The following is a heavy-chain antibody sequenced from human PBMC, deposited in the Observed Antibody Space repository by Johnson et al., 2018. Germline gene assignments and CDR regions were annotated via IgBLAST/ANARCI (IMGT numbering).Heavy chain of an antibody. V-gene: IGHV3-21*01. CDR3: AREMWMVSAFDI. CDR2: ISSSSSYI. CDR1: GFTFSSYS. J-gene: IGHJ3*02. D-gene: IGHD5-18*01. Sequence: QLVESGGGLVKPGGSLRLSCAASGFTFSSYSMNWVRQAPGKGLEWVSSISSSSSYIYYADSVKGRFTISRDNAKNSLYLQMNSLRAEDTAVYYCAREMWMVSAFDIWGQGTMVTVSS.